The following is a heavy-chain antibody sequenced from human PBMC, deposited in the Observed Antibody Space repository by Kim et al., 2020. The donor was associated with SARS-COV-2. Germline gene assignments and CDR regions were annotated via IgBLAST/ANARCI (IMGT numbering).Heavy chain of an antibody. J-gene: IGHJ3*02. CDR1: GGSISSYY. D-gene: IGHD3-22*01. V-gene: IGHV4-59*13. Sequence: SETLSLTCTVSGGSISSYYWSWIRQPPGKGLEWIGYIYYSGSTNYNPSLKSRVTISVDTSKNQFSLKLSSVTAADTAVYYCARAFYYDSSAFDIWGQGTMVTVSS. CDR2: IYYSGST. CDR3: ARAFYYDSSAFDI.